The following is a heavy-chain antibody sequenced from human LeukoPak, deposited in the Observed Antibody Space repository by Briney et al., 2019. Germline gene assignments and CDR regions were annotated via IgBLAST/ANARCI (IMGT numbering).Heavy chain of an antibody. CDR3: ARRTALEQYFDY. V-gene: IGHV3-23*01. D-gene: IGHD1/OR15-1a*01. J-gene: IGHJ4*02. Sequence: PGGSLRLSCAASGLNFRSYSMNWVRQAPGKGLEGVSAITGSGSNTYYADSVKGRFTISRDNSKNTLYLQMNSMRADDTAVYYCARRTALEQYFDYWGQGTLVTVSS. CDR2: ITGSGSNT. CDR1: GLNFRSYS.